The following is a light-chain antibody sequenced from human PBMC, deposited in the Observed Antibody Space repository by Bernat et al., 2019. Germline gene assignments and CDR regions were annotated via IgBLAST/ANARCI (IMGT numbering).Light chain of an antibody. CDR3: QQSYSTPWT. J-gene: IGKJ1*01. CDR2: AAS. Sequence: DIQMTQSPSSLSASVGDRLTITCRASQSISSYLNWYQQKPGKAPNLLIYAASSLQSGVPSRFSRSGSGTDFTLTISSLQPEDFATYYCQQSYSTPWTFGQGTKVEIK. CDR1: QSISSY. V-gene: IGKV1-39*01.